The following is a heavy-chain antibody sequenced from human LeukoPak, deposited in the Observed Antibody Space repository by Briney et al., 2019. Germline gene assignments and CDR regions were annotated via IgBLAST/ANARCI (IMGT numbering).Heavy chain of an antibody. D-gene: IGHD4-17*01. CDR1: GGTFSSYA. CDR3: ATSMGGDYDY. V-gene: IGHV1-69*13. CDR2: IIPIFGTA. Sequence: GASVTVSCKASGGTFSSYAISWVRQAPGQGLEWMGGIIPIFGTANYAQKFQGRVTITADVSTSTAYMKLSSLRSEDTAVYYCATSMGGDYDYWGQGTLVTVSS. J-gene: IGHJ4*02.